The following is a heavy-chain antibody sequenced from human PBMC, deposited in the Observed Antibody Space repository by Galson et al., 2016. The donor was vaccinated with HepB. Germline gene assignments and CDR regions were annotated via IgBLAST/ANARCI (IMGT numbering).Heavy chain of an antibody. J-gene: IGHJ4*02. V-gene: IGHV3-30-3*02. CDR1: GFSFSTYA. CDR2: ISSEGSEK. CDR3: ALIQYTGFDY. Sequence: SLRLSCAASGFSFSTYAMHWVRQAPGKGLEWVAIISSEGSEKYYADSAKGRFTISRDNSKNTVFLQMNSLRNEDTGVYYCALIQYTGFDYWGQGTLVTVSS. D-gene: IGHD1-1*01.